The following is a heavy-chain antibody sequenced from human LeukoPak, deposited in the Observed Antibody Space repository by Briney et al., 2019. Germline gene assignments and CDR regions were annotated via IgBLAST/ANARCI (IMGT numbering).Heavy chain of an antibody. CDR2: ISGSGGST. V-gene: IGHV3-23*01. D-gene: IGHD4-11*01. CDR3: AKDLPTVTMS. Sequence: GGSLRLSCAASGFTFSSYSMTWVRQAPGKGLEWASTISGSGGSTFYAESVKGRFTISRDNSKNTLYLQMNSLRAEDTAVYFCAKDLPTVTMSWGQGSLVTVSS. J-gene: IGHJ5*02. CDR1: GFTFSSYS.